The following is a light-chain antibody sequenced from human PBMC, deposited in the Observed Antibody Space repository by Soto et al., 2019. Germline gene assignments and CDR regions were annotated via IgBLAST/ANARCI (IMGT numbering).Light chain of an antibody. V-gene: IGLV1-40*01. CDR3: QSYDSTLSARYV. J-gene: IGLJ1*01. CDR1: SSNIGAGYD. Sequence: QSVLTQPPSVSQAPGQRVTISGTGSSSNIGAGYDVHWYQQRPGTAPKLLIFGNINRPSGVPDRFSGSKSGTAASLAITGLQAEDEGDYYCQSYDSTLSARYVFGTGTKVTVL. CDR2: GNI.